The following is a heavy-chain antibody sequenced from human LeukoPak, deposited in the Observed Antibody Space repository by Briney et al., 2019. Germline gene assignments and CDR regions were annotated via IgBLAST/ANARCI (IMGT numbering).Heavy chain of an antibody. J-gene: IGHJ5*02. CDR2: IYYSGIT. CDR3: ARHGVLLWFGEVPYQPFDP. Sequence: SGTLSLTCTVSDGSISSYYWSWIRQPPGKGLEWIVYIYYSGITNYNPSLKSGFTISVATSKNQFSLTLNSLTAADTAVYYYARHGVLLWFGEVPYQPFDPWGQGTLVTVSS. CDR1: DGSISSYY. D-gene: IGHD3-10*01. V-gene: IGHV4-59*08.